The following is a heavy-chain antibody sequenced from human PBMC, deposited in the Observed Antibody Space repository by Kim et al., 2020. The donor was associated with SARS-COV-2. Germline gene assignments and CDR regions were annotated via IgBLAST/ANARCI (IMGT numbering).Heavy chain of an antibody. V-gene: IGHV3-21*01. CDR2: ISSSSSYI. J-gene: IGHJ4*02. CDR3: ARDGGTYYDILTGYPLDY. Sequence: GGSLRLSCAASGFTFSSYSMNWVRQAPGKGLEWVSSISSSSSYIYYADSVKGRFTISRDNAKNSLYLQMNSLRAEDTAVYYCARDGGTYYDILTGYPLDYWGQGTLVTVSS. CDR1: GFTFSSYS. D-gene: IGHD3-9*01.